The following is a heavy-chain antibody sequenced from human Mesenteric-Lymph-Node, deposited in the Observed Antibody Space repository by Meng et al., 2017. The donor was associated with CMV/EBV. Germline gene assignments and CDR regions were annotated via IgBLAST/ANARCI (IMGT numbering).Heavy chain of an antibody. D-gene: IGHD3-10*01. CDR3: VKAVSVSVRLEYFHH. J-gene: IGHJ1*01. Sequence: GGSLRLSCAASGFIFDDYAMHWVRQAPGKGLEWVSGISWNSGDKEYADSVKGRFTISRDNAENSLFLQMNSLRPEDTAFYFCVKAVSVSVRLEYFHHWGQGTLVTVSS. CDR1: GFIFDDYA. CDR2: ISWNSGDK. V-gene: IGHV3-9*01.